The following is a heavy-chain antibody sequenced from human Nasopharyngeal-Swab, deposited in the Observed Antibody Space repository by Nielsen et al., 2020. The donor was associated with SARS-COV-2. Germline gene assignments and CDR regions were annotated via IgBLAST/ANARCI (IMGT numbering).Heavy chain of an antibody. CDR1: GFTFSDYY. Sequence: GESLKISCAASGFTFSDYYMSWIRQAPGKGLEWVSYISSSGSTIYYADSVKGRFTISRDNAKNSLYLQMNSLRAEDTAAYYCAKDLNSNFLNYMDVWGKGTTVSVSS. CDR3: AKDLNSNFLNYMDV. J-gene: IGHJ6*03. V-gene: IGHV3-11*01. D-gene: IGHD4-11*01. CDR2: ISSSGSTI.